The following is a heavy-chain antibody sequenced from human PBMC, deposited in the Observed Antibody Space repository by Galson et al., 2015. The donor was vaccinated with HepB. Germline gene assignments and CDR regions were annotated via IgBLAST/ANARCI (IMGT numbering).Heavy chain of an antibody. D-gene: IGHD2-2*01. V-gene: IGHV1-69*04. CDR3: ARRPRGYSSSYFDY. CDR1: GFTFSNYA. Sequence: VKVSCKASGFTFSNYAFSWVRQAPGQGLEWMGRIIPVLHLVNYAHKLQYRVTITADISTTTAYMELSSLRSEDTAIYYYARRPRGYSSSYFDYWGQGTLVTVSS. J-gene: IGHJ4*02. CDR2: IIPVLHLV.